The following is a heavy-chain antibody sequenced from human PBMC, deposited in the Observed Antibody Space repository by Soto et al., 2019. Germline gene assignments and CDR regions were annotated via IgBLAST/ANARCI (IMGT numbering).Heavy chain of an antibody. CDR1: GVTFSMSA. CDR3: AKDSGSYYFDY. CDR2: ITPSGLST. Sequence: GGSLRLSCTASGVTFSMSAMTWVRQSPEKGLEWVPSITPSGLSTYYADSVKGRFTISRDNSKNTLYLQMNSLRAEDTAVYYCAKDSGSYYFDYWGQGTLVTVSS. D-gene: IGHD1-26*01. V-gene: IGHV3-23*01. J-gene: IGHJ4*02.